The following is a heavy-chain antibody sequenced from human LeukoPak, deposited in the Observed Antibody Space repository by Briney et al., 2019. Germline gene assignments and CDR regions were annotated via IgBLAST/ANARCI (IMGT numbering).Heavy chain of an antibody. V-gene: IGHV3-30*18. CDR1: GFTFSSYG. Sequence: PGRSLRLSCAASGFTFSSYGMHWVRQAPGKGLEWVAVISYDGCNKYYADSVKGRFTISRDNSKNTLYLQMNSLRAEDTAVYYCAKEWGSWTGAYRRDAFDIWGQGTMVTVSS. J-gene: IGHJ3*02. CDR2: ISYDGCNK. CDR3: AKEWGSWTGAYRRDAFDI. D-gene: IGHD6-13*01.